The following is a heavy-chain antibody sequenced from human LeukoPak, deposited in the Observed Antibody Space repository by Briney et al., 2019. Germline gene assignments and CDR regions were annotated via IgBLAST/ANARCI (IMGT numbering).Heavy chain of an antibody. J-gene: IGHJ6*02. CDR2: ISYDGSNK. V-gene: IGHV3-30*18. D-gene: IGHD2-15*01. Sequence: GGSLRLSCAASGFKFDTYSMNWVRQAPGKGLEWVAVISYDGSNKYYADSVKGRFTISRDNSKNTLYLQMNSLRAEDTAVYYCAKDRQWSEYYYYGMDVWGQGTTVTVSS. CDR3: AKDRQWSEYYYYGMDV. CDR1: GFKFDTYS.